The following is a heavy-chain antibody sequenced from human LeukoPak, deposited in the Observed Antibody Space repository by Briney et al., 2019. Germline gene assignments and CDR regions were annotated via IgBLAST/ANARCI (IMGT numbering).Heavy chain of an antibody. CDR3: ARGGSTGWYSFDY. D-gene: IGHD6-19*01. CDR1: GFRFDDYG. J-gene: IGHJ4*02. V-gene: IGHV3-20*04. CDR2: INWNGGST. Sequence: GGSLRLSCVASGFRFDDYGMSWVRQAPWKGPEWVSGINWNGGSTGYADSVKGRFTISRDNAKNSLYLRMNSLRAEDTALYYCARGGSTGWYSFDYWGQGTLVTVSS.